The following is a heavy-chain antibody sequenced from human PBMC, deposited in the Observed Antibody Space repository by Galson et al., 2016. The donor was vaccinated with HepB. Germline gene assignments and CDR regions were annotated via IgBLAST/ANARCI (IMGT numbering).Heavy chain of an antibody. CDR3: ARDGGSGSYWGSEYYGMDV. D-gene: IGHD3-10*01. CDR1: GFTFRSYS. V-gene: IGHV3-21*01. CDR2: ISSSSSYI. Sequence: SLRLSCAASGFTFRSYSMNWVRQAPGKGLEWVSSISSSSSYIYYADSLKGPFTISRDNAKNSLYLQMNSLRAEDTAVYYCARDGGSGSYWGSEYYGMDVWGKGTMVTVSS. J-gene: IGHJ6*04.